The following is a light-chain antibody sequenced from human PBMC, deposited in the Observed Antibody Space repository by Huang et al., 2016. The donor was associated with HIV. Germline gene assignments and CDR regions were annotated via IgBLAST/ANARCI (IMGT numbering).Light chain of an antibody. CDR1: QSLLHRNGYND. J-gene: IGKJ3*01. CDR3: MQAIQIPT. V-gene: IGKV2-28*01. Sequence: IVMTQSPLSLPVTPGEPASISCRSSQSLLHRNGYNDLDWYLKKPGQFPQLLIYLGSNRAYGGPDRFSVSGSGTDFTLKISRVEAEDVGIYYCMQAIQIPTFGPGTEVDIK. CDR2: LGS.